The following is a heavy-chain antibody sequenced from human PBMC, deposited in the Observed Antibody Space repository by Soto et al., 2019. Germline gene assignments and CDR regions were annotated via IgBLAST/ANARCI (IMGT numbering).Heavy chain of an antibody. Sequence: SETLSLTCAVSGGSISSGGYYWSWIRQHPGKGLEWIGYIYYSGSTYYNPSLKSRVTISVDTSKNQFSLKLTSVTAADTAVYYCARTGGGVLVSPDLFDPWGQGTLVTVSP. V-gene: IGHV4-31*11. J-gene: IGHJ5*02. CDR2: IYYSGST. D-gene: IGHD2-2*01. CDR1: GGSISSGGYY. CDR3: ARTGGGVLVSPDLFDP.